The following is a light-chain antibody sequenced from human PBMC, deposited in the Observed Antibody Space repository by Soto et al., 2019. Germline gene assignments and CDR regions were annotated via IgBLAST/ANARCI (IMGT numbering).Light chain of an antibody. CDR1: QSISSW. V-gene: IGKV1-5*03. Sequence: DIQMTQSPSTLSASVGDRVTITCRASQSISSWLAWYQQKPGKAPKLLIYKASSVESGVTSRFSGSGSGTEFTLTIRSLQPDDFATYYCQQYNSYWTFGQGTKVEIK. CDR2: KAS. J-gene: IGKJ1*01. CDR3: QQYNSYWT.